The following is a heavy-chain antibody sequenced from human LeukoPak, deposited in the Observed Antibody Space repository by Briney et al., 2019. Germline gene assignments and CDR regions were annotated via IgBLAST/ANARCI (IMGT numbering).Heavy chain of an antibody. CDR2: ISSSSSYI. J-gene: IGHJ4*02. Sequence: PGGSLRLSCAASGFTFSSYAMSWVRQAPGKGLEWVSSISSSSSYIYYADSVKGRFTISRDNAKNSLYLQMNSLRAEDTAVYYCARDFMTTVPFDYWGQGTLVTVSS. V-gene: IGHV3-21*01. CDR1: GFTFSSYA. CDR3: ARDFMTTVPFDY. D-gene: IGHD4-11*01.